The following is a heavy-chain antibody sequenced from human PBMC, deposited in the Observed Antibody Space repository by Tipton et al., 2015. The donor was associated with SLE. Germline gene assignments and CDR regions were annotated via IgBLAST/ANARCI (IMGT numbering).Heavy chain of an antibody. CDR3: ARLTPDLGYFDY. D-gene: IGHD7-27*01. J-gene: IGHJ4*02. Sequence: TLSLTCAVYGGSFSGYYWSWIRQPPGKGLEWIGEINHSGSTNYNPSLKSRVTISVDTSKNQFSLKLRSLTAADTAVYYCARLTPDLGYFDYWGQGTLVTVSS. V-gene: IGHV4-34*01. CDR2: INHSGST. CDR1: GGSFSGYY.